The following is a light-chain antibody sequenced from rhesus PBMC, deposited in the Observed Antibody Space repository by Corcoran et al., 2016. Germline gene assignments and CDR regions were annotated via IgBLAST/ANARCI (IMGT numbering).Light chain of an antibody. CDR3: PQGSGFPLT. Sequence: DIQMTQSPSSLSASVGDRVTITCQASQGISNDLAWYQQKPGKVPKRLIYAASNLHSGVPSRFSGTASWTDFTLTIRILHPSDFATYFCPQGSGFPLTFGGGTKVEI. CDR2: AAS. CDR1: QGISND. J-gene: IGKJ4*01. V-gene: IGKV1-33*01.